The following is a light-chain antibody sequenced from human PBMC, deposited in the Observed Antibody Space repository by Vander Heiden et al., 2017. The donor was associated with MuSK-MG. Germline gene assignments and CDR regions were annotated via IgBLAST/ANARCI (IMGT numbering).Light chain of an antibody. CDR3: QAWDSSTALYV. CDR2: QDN. J-gene: IGLJ1*01. Sequence: SYELTQPPSVSVFPGRTVIITCSGDKLGDKYACWYQHKPGKSPVVVIYQDNKRPSGIPQRFSGSNSGNTATLTISGTQAMDEADYYCQAWDSSTALYVFGTGAQVTVL. CDR1: KLGDKY. V-gene: IGLV3-1*01.